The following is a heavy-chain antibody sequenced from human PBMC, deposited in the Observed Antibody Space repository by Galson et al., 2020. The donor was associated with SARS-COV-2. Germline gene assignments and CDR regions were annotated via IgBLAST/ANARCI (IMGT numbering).Heavy chain of an antibody. D-gene: IGHD3-22*01. Sequence: ASEPVPCQPSGYTFTHYYIHWLRQAPAQGLEGMGIINPSGCSTQYAQQFHGRVTMTRDTSTSTVYMELSSMRSEDTAVYYCAGGNYDSSGGFYYYYGIDVWGQGTTVTVSS. J-gene: IGHJ6*02. V-gene: IGHV1-46*01. CDR2: INPSGCST. CDR3: AGGNYDSSGGFYYYYGIDV. CDR1: GYTFTHYY.